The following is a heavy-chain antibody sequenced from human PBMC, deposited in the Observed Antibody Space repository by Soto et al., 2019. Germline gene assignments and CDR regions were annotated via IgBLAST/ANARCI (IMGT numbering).Heavy chain of an antibody. CDR2: IKEDGSEK. CDR1: VCTFSSSW. D-gene: IGHD2-2*01. Sequence: GGSLRLSCASSVCTFSSSWMTCVRQAPGKGLAWVANIKEDGSEKYYVDSVKGRFTISRDNTNESLYLQMNSLRAEDTAVYYSASEPAPAGYRGLDAWRQGTTXTV. V-gene: IGHV3-7*01. CDR3: ASEPAPAGYRGLDA. J-gene: IGHJ6*01.